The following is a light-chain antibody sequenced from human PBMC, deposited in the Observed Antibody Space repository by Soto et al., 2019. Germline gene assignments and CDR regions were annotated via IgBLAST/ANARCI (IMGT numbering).Light chain of an antibody. V-gene: IGLV2-14*01. CDR3: SSYTSISTLYV. J-gene: IGLJ1*01. CDR2: EVS. Sequence: QSALTQPASVSGSPGQSITISCTGTNSDVGSYNYVSWYQQHPGKAPELMIYEVSHRPSGVSNRFSGSKSDNTASLTISGLQAEDEADYYCSSYTSISTLYVFGTGTKVTVL. CDR1: NSDVGSYNY.